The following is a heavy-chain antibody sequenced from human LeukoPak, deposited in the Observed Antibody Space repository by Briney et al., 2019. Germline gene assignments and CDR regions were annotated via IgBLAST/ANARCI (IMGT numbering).Heavy chain of an antibody. J-gene: IGHJ4*02. CDR1: GFTFSSCW. D-gene: IGHD5-12*01. CDR3: TRGCSGYGNIDS. Sequence: GGSLRLSCAAAGFTFSSCWMHWVRQAPGKGLVWISRINGDGSSITDADSVKGRFTISRDNAENTLYLEMNSLRADDTAVYYCTRGCSGYGNIDSWGQGTLVTVSS. CDR2: INGDGSSI. V-gene: IGHV3-74*01.